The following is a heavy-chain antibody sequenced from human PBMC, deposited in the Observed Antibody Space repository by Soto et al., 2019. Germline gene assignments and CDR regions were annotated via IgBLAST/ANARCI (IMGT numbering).Heavy chain of an antibody. Sequence: QVQLVESGGGVVQPGRSLRLSCAASGFTFSSYGMHWVRQAPGKGLEWVAVISYDGSNKYYADSVKGRFTISRDNSKNTLYLQMNSLRVEDTAVYYCAKDLESDYTARGAFDIWGQGTMVTVSS. D-gene: IGHD4-17*01. CDR2: ISYDGSNK. J-gene: IGHJ3*02. CDR1: GFTFSSYG. V-gene: IGHV3-30*18. CDR3: AKDLESDYTARGAFDI.